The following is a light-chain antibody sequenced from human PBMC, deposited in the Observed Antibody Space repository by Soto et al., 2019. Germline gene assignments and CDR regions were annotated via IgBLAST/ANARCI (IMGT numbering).Light chain of an antibody. CDR2: GAS. CDR1: QTVSSY. V-gene: IGKV3-20*01. J-gene: IGKJ1*01. Sequence: ESVLTQSPGTLSLSPGERATLSCRASQTVSSYLAWYQQKPGQAPRLLIYGASNRATGIPDRFSGSGSGTDFTLTISRLEPEDFAVYYCQHYGNSRTFGQGTKVDIK. CDR3: QHYGNSRT.